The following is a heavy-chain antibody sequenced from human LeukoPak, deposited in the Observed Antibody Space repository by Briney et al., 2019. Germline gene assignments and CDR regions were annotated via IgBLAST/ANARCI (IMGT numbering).Heavy chain of an antibody. D-gene: IGHD6-19*01. Sequence: GRSLRLSCAASGFTFDDYAMHWVRQAPGKGLEWVSGISWNSGSIGYADSVKGRFTISRDNAKNSLYLQMNSLRAEDTALYYCAKEKGSGLYLSLYYYHGNDVRGPGTTVTGSS. CDR3: AKEKGSGLYLSLYYYHGNDV. CDR2: ISWNSGSI. CDR1: GFTFDDYA. J-gene: IGHJ6*02. V-gene: IGHV3-9*01.